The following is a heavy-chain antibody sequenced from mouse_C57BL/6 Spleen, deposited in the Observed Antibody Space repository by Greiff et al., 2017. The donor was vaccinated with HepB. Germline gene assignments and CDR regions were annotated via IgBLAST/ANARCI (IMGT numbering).Heavy chain of an antibody. CDR1: GFTFTDYY. V-gene: IGHV7-3*01. CDR2: IRNKANGYTT. D-gene: IGHD2-4*01. J-gene: IGHJ3*01. CDR3: ASNDYDGDAWFAY. Sequence: EVMLVESGGGLVQPGGSLSLSCAASGFTFTDYYMSWVRQPPGKALEWLGFIRNKANGYTTEYSASVKGRFTISSDNSQSILYLQMNALRAEDSATYYCASNDYDGDAWFAYWGQGTLVTVSA.